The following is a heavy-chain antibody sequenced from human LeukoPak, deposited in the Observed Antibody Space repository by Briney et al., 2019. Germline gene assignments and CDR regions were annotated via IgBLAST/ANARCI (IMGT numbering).Heavy chain of an antibody. J-gene: IGHJ4*02. CDR1: GGSINSSSYY. V-gene: IGHV4-39*01. CDR2: TYYSGST. D-gene: IGHD6-13*01. CDR3: ARLPTGYSSSWYWRGY. Sequence: SETLSLTCTVSGGSINSSSYYWGRHRQPPGQGLDGYGNTYYSGSTNNNPSLKSRVTMSVDTSKNQFSLKLSSVTAADTAVYYCARLPTGYSSSWYWRGYWGQGTLVTVSS.